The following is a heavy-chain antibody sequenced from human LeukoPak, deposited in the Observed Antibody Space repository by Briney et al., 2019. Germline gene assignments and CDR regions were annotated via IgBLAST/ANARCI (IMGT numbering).Heavy chain of an antibody. V-gene: IGHV1-3*01. CDR3: ARGYGDYVWYFDL. CDR2: INAGNGDT. Sequence: ASVKVSCKASGYTFTCYAMHWVRQAPGQRLEWMGWINAGNGDTKYSQKFQGRVTITRDTSASTAYMELSSLRSEDTAVYYCARGYGDYVWYFDLWGRGTLVTVSS. J-gene: IGHJ2*01. D-gene: IGHD4-17*01. CDR1: GYTFTCYA.